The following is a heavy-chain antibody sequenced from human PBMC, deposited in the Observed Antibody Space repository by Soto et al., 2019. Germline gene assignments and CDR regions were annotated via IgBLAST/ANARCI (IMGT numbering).Heavy chain of an antibody. D-gene: IGHD6-13*01. Sequence: ASVKVAWKGAGYAFSSWGIRWVRKAHGQRLEWMGWINAGNGNTNYAQKFQGRVTITTDASTSTAYMELSSLRSEDTAVYYCARGVAAAGTEVEFDYWGQGTLVTVSS. J-gene: IGHJ4*02. CDR1: GYAFSSWG. CDR2: INAGNGNT. CDR3: ARGVAAAGTEVEFDY. V-gene: IGHV1-18*01.